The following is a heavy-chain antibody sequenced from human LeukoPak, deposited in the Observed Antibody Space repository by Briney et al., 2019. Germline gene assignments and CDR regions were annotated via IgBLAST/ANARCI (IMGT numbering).Heavy chain of an antibody. V-gene: IGHV1-2*02. CDR3: ARSTARYCSNTGCSREHGAFDI. Sequence: GASVKVSCKASGYTFTGYYMEWVRQAPGQGVEWMGWINPNSGGATYVEKFQGRVTMTRDTSISTAYLELTSLRSDDTAVYFCARSTARYCSNTGCSREHGAFDIWGQGTMVTVSS. J-gene: IGHJ3*02. D-gene: IGHD2-2*01. CDR1: GYTFTGYY. CDR2: INPNSGGA.